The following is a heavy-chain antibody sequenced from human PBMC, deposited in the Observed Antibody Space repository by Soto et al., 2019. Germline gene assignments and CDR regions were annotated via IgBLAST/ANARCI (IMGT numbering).Heavy chain of an antibody. CDR1: GGTFGSYA. CDR3: ARPIQYYFDTSAQSAWFDP. V-gene: IGHV1-69*12. D-gene: IGHD3-22*01. Sequence: QVQLVQSGAEVKKPGSSVKVSCKTSGGTFGSYAISWVRQAPGQGLEWMGGIIPIFSTPNYAQKFQGRVTITADESTSIAYMEFSSLRSEDTAVYYCARPIQYYFDTSAQSAWFDPWGQGTLVTVSS. CDR2: IIPIFSTP. J-gene: IGHJ5*02.